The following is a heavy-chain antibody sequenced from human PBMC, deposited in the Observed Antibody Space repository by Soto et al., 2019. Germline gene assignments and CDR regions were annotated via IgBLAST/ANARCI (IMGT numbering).Heavy chain of an antibody. CDR2: IYYSGST. CDR3: ARHNYGSGSTYFDY. CDR1: GGSISGYY. Sequence: SETLSLTCSVSGGSISGYYWSWIRQTPEKGLEWIGYIYYSGSTNYNPSLKSRVTMLIDMSKNQFSLKLNSMTAADTAVYYCARHNYGSGSTYFDYWGQGTLVTVSS. D-gene: IGHD3-10*01. J-gene: IGHJ4*02. V-gene: IGHV4-59*08.